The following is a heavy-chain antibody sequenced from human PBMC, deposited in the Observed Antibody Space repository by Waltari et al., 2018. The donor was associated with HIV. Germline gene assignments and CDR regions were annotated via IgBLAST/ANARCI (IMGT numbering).Heavy chain of an antibody. CDR3: ARAPMTTVTSRGFDI. D-gene: IGHD4-17*01. Sequence: FTRYGISWVRQAPGQGLEWIGWISVYNDNTKYAQKIQDRLNMTTDSPTSTAYMELRSLRSDDTAVYYCARAPMTTVTSRGFDIWGQGTMVIVSS. CDR2: ISVYNDNT. J-gene: IGHJ3*02. CDR1: FTRYG. V-gene: IGHV1-18*01.